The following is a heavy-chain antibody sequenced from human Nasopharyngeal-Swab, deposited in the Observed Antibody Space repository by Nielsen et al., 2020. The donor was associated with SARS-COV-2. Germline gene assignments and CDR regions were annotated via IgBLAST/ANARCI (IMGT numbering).Heavy chain of an antibody. V-gene: IGHV1-8*01. Sequence: ASVKVSCKASGYTFTSYDINWVRQATGQGLEWMGWMNPNSGNTGYAQKFQGRVTMTRNTSISTAYMELSSLRSEDTAVYYCARDREKYDYVWGSYRSDAFDIWGQGTMVTVSS. CDR2: MNPNSGNT. CDR3: ARDREKYDYVWGSYRSDAFDI. J-gene: IGHJ3*02. D-gene: IGHD3-16*02. CDR1: GYTFTSYD.